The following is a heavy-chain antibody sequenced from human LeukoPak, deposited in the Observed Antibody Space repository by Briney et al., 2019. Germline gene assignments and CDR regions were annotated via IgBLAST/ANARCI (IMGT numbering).Heavy chain of an antibody. Sequence: GGSLRLSCAASGFTFSNYWMSWVRQAPGKGLEWVANIKQDGSEKSYVDSMKGRFTISRDNAKNSLYLQINRLRAEDTAVYYCTRDSDHVRDYWGQGTLVTVSS. CDR1: GFTFSNYW. D-gene: IGHD3-10*01. CDR3: TRDSDHVRDY. V-gene: IGHV3-7*01. J-gene: IGHJ4*02. CDR2: IKQDGSEK.